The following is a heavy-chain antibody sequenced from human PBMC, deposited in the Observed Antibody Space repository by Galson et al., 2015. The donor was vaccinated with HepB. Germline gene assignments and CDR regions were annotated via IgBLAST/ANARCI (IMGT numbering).Heavy chain of an antibody. CDR1: GFTVSSNY. D-gene: IGHD2-2*01. CDR2: IYSGGST. V-gene: IGHV3-53*01. CDR3: ARGDRCSSTSCPRPSPWFDY. Sequence: SLRLSCAASGFTVSSNYMSWVRQAPGKGLEWVSVIYSGGSTYYADSVKGRFTISRDNSKNTLYLQMNSLRAEDTAVYYCARGDRCSSTSCPRPSPWFDYWGQGTLVTVSS. J-gene: IGHJ4*02.